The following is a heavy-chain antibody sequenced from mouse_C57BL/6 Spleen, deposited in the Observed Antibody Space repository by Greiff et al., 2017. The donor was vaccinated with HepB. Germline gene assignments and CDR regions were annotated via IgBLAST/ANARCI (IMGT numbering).Heavy chain of an antibody. V-gene: IGHV1-53*01. J-gene: IGHJ1*03. D-gene: IGHD1-1*01. Sequence: QVQLKQPGTELVKPGASVKLSCKASGYTFTSYWMHWVKQRPGQGLEWIGNINPSNGGTNYNEKFKSKATLTVDKSSSTAYMQLSSLTSEDSAVYYCARSRFITTVVATDFDVWGTGTTVTVSS. CDR1: GYTFTSYW. CDR3: ARSRFITTVVATDFDV. CDR2: INPSNGGT.